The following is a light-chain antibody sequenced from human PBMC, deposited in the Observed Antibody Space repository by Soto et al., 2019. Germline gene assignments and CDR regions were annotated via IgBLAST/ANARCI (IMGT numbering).Light chain of an antibody. CDR2: TNN. V-gene: IGLV1-44*01. Sequence: QSVVTRPPSASGTPGQRVTISCSGTTSNIGSNLVSWYQQLPGTAPNLLIHTNNKRPSGVPDRFTGSKSGTSASLAISGRQSGAEADYFCAGWDASLAISVFGTATKVTV. J-gene: IGLJ1*01. CDR1: TSNIGSNL. CDR3: AGWDASLAISV.